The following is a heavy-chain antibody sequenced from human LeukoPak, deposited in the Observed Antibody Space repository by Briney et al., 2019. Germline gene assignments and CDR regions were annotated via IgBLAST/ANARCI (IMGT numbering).Heavy chain of an antibody. Sequence: GGSLRLSCAASGFTFDDYAMHWVRQAPGKGLEWVSGISWNSGSMGYADSVKGRFTISRDNAKNSLYLQMNSLRAEDTALYYCAKDLIYDFWSGYSGMGVWGQGTTVTVSS. D-gene: IGHD3-3*01. V-gene: IGHV3-9*01. J-gene: IGHJ6*02. CDR1: GFTFDDYA. CDR2: ISWNSGSM. CDR3: AKDLIYDFWSGYSGMGV.